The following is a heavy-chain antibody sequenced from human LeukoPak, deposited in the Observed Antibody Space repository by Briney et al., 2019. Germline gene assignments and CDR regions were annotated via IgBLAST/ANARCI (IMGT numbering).Heavy chain of an antibody. Sequence: GGSLRLSCAASGLRFSDYYVSWIRQAPGKGLQWVSYISSGGDIMHYADSVKGRFTSPRDNAKNSGYLEMNSLGAEDTAVYYCATNLIGAGEYFQQWGQGTLVTVSS. V-gene: IGHV3-11*01. CDR2: ISSGGDIM. J-gene: IGHJ1*01. D-gene: IGHD2/OR15-2a*01. CDR1: GLRFSDYY. CDR3: ATNLIGAGEYFQQ.